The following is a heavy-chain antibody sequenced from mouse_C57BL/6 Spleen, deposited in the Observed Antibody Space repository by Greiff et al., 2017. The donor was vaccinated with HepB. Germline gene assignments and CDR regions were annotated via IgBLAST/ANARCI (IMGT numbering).Heavy chain of an antibody. CDR2: IYPGDGDT. CDR3: AREGGLGAMDY. V-gene: IGHV1-82*01. Sequence: VQVVESGPELVKPGASVKISCKASGYAFSSSWMNWVKQRPGKGLEWIGRIYPGDGDTNYNGKFKGKATLTADKSSSTAYMQLSSLTSEDSAVYFCAREGGLGAMDYWGQGTSVTVSS. J-gene: IGHJ4*01. CDR1: GYAFSSSW.